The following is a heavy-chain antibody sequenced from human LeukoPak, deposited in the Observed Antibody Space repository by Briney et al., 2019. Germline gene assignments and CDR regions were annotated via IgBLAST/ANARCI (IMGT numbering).Heavy chain of an antibody. J-gene: IGHJ4*02. CDR2: ISWNSGSI. Sequence: GGSLRLSCAASGFTFDDYAMHWVWQAPGKGLEWVSGISWNSGSIGYADSVKGRFTISRDNAKNSLYLQMNSLRAEDTALYYCAKATGYSSGWPLGYWGQGTLVTVSS. CDR3: AKATGYSSGWPLGY. CDR1: GFTFDDYA. D-gene: IGHD6-19*01. V-gene: IGHV3-9*01.